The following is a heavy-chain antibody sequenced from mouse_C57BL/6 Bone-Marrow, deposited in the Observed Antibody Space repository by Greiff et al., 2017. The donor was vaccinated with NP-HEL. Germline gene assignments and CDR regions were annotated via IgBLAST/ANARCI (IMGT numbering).Heavy chain of an antibody. CDR3: TEDYYGSRGDYFDY. Sequence: VQLKQSGTVLARPGASVKMSCKTSGYTFTSYWMHWVKQRPGQGLAWIGAIYPGNSDTSYNQKFKGKAKLTAVTSASTAYMELSSLTNEDSAVYYCTEDYYGSRGDYFDYWGQGTTLTVSS. D-gene: IGHD1-1*01. V-gene: IGHV1-5*01. J-gene: IGHJ2*01. CDR2: IYPGNSDT. CDR1: GYTFTSYW.